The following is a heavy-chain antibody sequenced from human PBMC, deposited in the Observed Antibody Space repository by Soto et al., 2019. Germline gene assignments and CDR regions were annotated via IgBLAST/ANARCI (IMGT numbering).Heavy chain of an antibody. J-gene: IGHJ5*02. V-gene: IGHV1-2*02. CDR3: AREGKCSGGSCQHHTWFDP. CDR2: INPNTGGT. Sequence: ASVKVSCKASGYTLTGYYVHWVRQAPGQGLEWLGWINPNTGGTNYAEKFQGRVTMTRDTSISTAHMELKRLRSDDMAVYYCAREGKCSGGSCQHHTWFDPWGQGTLVTVSS. D-gene: IGHD2-15*01. CDR1: GYTLTGYY.